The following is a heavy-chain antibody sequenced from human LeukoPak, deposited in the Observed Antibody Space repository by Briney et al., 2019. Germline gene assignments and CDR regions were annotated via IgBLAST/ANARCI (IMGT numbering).Heavy chain of an antibody. D-gene: IGHD3-10*01. CDR2: IYPGDSDT. Sequence: GESLKISCKGSGYSFTSYWIGWVRQMPGKGLEWMGIIYPGDSDTRYSPSFQGQVTISADKSISTAYLQWSSLKASDTAMYYCARHKFPRALLWFGEMWGQGTLVTVSS. CDR1: GYSFTSYW. J-gene: IGHJ4*02. CDR3: ARHKFPRALLWFGEM. V-gene: IGHV5-51*01.